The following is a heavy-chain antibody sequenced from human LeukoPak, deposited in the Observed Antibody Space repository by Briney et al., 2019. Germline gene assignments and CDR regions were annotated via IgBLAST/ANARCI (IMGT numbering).Heavy chain of an antibody. CDR2: IYHSGST. Sequence: SQTLSLTCTVSGGSISSGGYYWSWIRQPPGKGLEWIGYIYHSGSTYYNPSLKSRVTISVDRSKNQFSLKLSSVTAADTAVYYCARTEEAAAGTWGQGTLVTVSS. J-gene: IGHJ5*02. V-gene: IGHV4-30-2*01. CDR1: GGSISSGGYY. CDR3: ARTEEAAAGT. D-gene: IGHD6-13*01.